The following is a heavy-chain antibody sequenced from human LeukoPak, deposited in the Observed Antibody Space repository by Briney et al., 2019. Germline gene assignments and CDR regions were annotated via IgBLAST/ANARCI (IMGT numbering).Heavy chain of an antibody. CDR3: ARDQEIYYGSGSGY. V-gene: IGHV3-48*02. CDR2: ISSSSSPI. Sequence: PGGSLRLSCVASGFTFSSYSMNWVRQAPGKGLEWVSYISSSSSPIYYADSVKGRFTISRDNAKNSLYLQMHSLRDEDTAVYYCARDQEIYYGSGSGYWGQGTLVTVSS. J-gene: IGHJ4*02. CDR1: GFTFSSYS. D-gene: IGHD3-10*01.